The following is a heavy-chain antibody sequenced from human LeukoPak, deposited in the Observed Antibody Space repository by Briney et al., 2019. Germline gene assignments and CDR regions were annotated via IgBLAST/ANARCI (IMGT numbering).Heavy chain of an antibody. CDR3: AKAISRSGSYWASDY. D-gene: IGHD1-26*01. V-gene: IGHV3-74*01. J-gene: IGHJ4*02. CDR2: INSDGSST. CDR1: GFTFSSYW. Sequence: PGGSLRLSCAASGFTFSSYWMHWVRQAPGKGLVWVSRINSDGSSTYYAASVKGRFSISRDNSKNTLYLQMNSLRAEDTALYYCAKAISRSGSYWASDYWGQGTLVTVSS.